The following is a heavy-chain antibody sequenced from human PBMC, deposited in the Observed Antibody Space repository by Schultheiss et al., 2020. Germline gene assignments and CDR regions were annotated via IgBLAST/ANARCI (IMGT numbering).Heavy chain of an antibody. J-gene: IGHJ1*01. CDR1: GGSFSGYY. CDR2: INHSGST. CDR3: ARGHRNYGSGSYYGGYFQH. V-gene: IGHV4-34*01. Sequence: SETLSLTCAVYGGSFSGYYWSWIRQPPGKGLEWIGEINHSGSTNYNPSLKSRVTISVDTSKNQFSLKLSSVTAADTAVYYCARGHRNYGSGSYYGGYFQHWGQGTLVTVSS. D-gene: IGHD3-10*01.